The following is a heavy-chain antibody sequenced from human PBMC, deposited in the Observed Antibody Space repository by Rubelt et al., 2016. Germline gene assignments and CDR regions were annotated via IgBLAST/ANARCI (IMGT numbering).Heavy chain of an antibody. D-gene: IGHD1-26*01. CDR2: INHSGST. Sequence: QLQLQESGLGLLKPSETLSLTCAVHGGSFSGYYWSWIRQPPGKGLEWIGEINHSGSTNYNPSLKSRVTISVDTSKNQFSLKLSSVTAADTAVYYCARRRRYSGSSYWYFDLWGRGTLVTVSS. V-gene: IGHV4-34*01. CDR1: GGSFSGYY. CDR3: ARRRRYSGSSYWYFDL. J-gene: IGHJ2*01.